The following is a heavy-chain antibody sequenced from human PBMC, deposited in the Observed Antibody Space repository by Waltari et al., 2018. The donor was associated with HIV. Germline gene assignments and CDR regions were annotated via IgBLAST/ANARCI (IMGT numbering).Heavy chain of an antibody. Sequence: EVQLVESGGGVVQPGGSLRLPCAASGFRLSTYWMGWVRQAPGKGLEWVANIKEDGGEKYYVDSVKGRFTISRDNAENSLYLQINSLRAEDTAFYYCVTATRGGGDYVWGQGTLVTVSS. J-gene: IGHJ4*02. V-gene: IGHV3-7*01. CDR2: IKEDGGEK. CDR3: VTATRGGGDYV. CDR1: GFRLSTYW. D-gene: IGHD2-21*02.